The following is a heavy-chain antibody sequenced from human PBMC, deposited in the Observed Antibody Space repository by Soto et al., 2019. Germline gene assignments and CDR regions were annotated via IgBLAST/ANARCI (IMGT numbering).Heavy chain of an antibody. CDR2: MNPKSGHK. V-gene: IGHV1-8*02. J-gene: IGHJ4*02. Sequence: SAQLSSEAPGYTIKSSDGYWAQHETGQGLEWMGWMNPKSGHKGYAQKFQGRVTMTGDTSISTAYMELSSLTSEDTAVYYCASHPEGPLLGFDYWGQGTPVTVFS. CDR3: ASHPEGPLLGFDY. D-gene: IGHD3-10*01. CDR1: GYTIKSSD.